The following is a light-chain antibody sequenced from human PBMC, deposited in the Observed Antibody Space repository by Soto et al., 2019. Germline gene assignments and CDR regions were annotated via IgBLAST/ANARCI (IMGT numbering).Light chain of an antibody. V-gene: IGKV2-40*01. CDR2: TVS. Sequence: DIVMTQTPLSLTVTPGEPASISCRSSQSPLDSDDGNTYLDWYLQKPGQSPQLLIYTVSYRASGVPDRFSGSGSGTDFTLKISRVEAEDVGVYYCMQRIEFPLTFGGGTKVDIK. J-gene: IGKJ4*01. CDR3: MQRIEFPLT. CDR1: QSPLDSDDGNTY.